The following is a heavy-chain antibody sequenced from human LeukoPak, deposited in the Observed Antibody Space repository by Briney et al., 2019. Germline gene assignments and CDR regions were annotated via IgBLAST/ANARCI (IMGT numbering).Heavy chain of an antibody. V-gene: IGHV3-30*04. CDR1: RFSINSYP. CDR3: ARPDDSESFYRANHY. Sequence: GGSLRLSCAASRFSINSYPIHWVRQAPGKGLEWVAVISNDGNNKYYADSVKGRFTISRDNSNNTLSLQMNGLRVEDTAVYYCARPDDSESFYRANHYWGRGTLVTVS. CDR2: ISNDGNNK. D-gene: IGHD3-10*01. J-gene: IGHJ4*02.